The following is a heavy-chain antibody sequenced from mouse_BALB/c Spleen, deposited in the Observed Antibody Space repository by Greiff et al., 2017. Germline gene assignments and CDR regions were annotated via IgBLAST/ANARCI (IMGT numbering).Heavy chain of an antibody. J-gene: IGHJ3*01. D-gene: IGHD2-4*01. Sequence: LQQPGSELVRPGASVKLSCKASGYTFTSYWMHWVKQRPGQGLEWIGNIYPGSGSTNYDEKFKSKATLTVDTSSSTAYMQLSSLTSEDSAVYYCTRPLPYDYSFAYWGQGTLVTVSA. CDR2: IYPGSGST. CDR3: TRPLPYDYSFAY. V-gene: IGHV1S22*01. CDR1: GYTFTSYW.